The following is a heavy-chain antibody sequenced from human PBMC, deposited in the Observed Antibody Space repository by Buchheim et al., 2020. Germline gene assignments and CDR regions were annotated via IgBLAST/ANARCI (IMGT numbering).Heavy chain of an antibody. CDR3: AKDGNWGQNYYYCYGMDV. Sequence: QVQLVESGGGVVQPRRSLRLSGAASGFTFSSSAMHWVRQAPGKGLEWVAVISYDGTNKYYADSVKGRLTISIDNSKNPLYLQMNSLRAEDTAVYYCAKDGNWGQNYYYCYGMDVCDQGTT. CDR1: GFTFSSSA. D-gene: IGHD7-27*01. CDR2: ISYDGTNK. J-gene: IGHJ6*02. V-gene: IGHV3-30-3*01.